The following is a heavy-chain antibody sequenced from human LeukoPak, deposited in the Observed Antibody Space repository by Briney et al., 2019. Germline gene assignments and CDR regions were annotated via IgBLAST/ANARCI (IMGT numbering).Heavy chain of an antibody. J-gene: IGHJ5*02. V-gene: IGHV4-39*01. Sequence: SETLSLTCSVSGGSISSSSYYWGWIRQPPGKGLEWIRSIYYSGSTYYNPSLKSRVTISVDTSKNQFSLKLSSVTAADTAVYYCARQRLGAYNWFDPWGQGTLVTVSS. D-gene: IGHD3-16*01. CDR2: IYYSGST. CDR3: ARQRLGAYNWFDP. CDR1: GGSISSSSYY.